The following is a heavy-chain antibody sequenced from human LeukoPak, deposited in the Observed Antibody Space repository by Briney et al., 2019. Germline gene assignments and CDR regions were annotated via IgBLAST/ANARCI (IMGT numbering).Heavy chain of an antibody. J-gene: IGHJ4*02. CDR2: ITTSDGNT. CDR3: AKDGGLWVSAHWGDS. V-gene: IGHV3-23*01. D-gene: IGHD7-27*01. Sequence: GGSLRLSCAASGFTFSSYTMSWVRQAPGKGLEWVTTITTSDGNTYYADSVKGRFTVSRDNSKNTLFLQMNSLRAEDTAVYYCAKDGGLWVSAHWGDSWGRGTLVTASS. CDR1: GFTFSSYT.